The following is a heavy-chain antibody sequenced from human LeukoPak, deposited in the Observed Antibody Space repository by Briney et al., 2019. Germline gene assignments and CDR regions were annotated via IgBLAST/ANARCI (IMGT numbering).Heavy chain of an antibody. J-gene: IGHJ4*02. V-gene: IGHV1-69*13. Sequence: GASLRVCCKAAGYMFSSYGISSGREAPGQGLGWMGGIISIFGTAHYAQKFQGRVTITADESPSTAYMGLSSLRSADTAVYYCVRYPYYYGAGSYYLDYWGQGPLVTVSS. CDR3: VRYPYYYGAGSYYLDY. CDR1: GYMFSSYG. D-gene: IGHD3-10*01. CDR2: IISIFGTA.